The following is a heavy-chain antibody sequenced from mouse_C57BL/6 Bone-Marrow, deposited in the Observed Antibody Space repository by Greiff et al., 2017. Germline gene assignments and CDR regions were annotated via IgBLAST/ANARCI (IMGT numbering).Heavy chain of an antibody. CDR1: GYTFTSYG. D-gene: IGHD2-3*01. Sequence: VKLQESGAELARPGASVKLSCKASGYTFTSYGISWVKQSTGQGLEWIGEIYPRSGNTYYNEKFKGKATLTADKSSSTAYMELRSLTSEDSAVYFCARNDGYYRGYAMDYWGQGTSVTVSS. J-gene: IGHJ4*01. CDR3: ARNDGYYRGYAMDY. CDR2: IYPRSGNT. V-gene: IGHV1-81*01.